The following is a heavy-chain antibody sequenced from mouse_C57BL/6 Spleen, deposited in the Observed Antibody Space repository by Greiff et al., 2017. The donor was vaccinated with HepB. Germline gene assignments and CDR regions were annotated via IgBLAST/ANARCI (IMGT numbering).Heavy chain of an antibody. D-gene: IGHD1-1*01. CDR1: GYTFTDYN. V-gene: IGHV1-18*01. Sequence: VQLKQSGPELVKPGASVKIPCKASGYTFTDYNMDWVKQSHGKSLEWIGDINPNNGGTIYNQKFKGKATLTVDKSSSTAYMELRSLTSEDTAVYYCARGRLITTVVDYYAMDYWGQGTSVTVSS. J-gene: IGHJ4*01. CDR2: INPNNGGT. CDR3: ARGRLITTVVDYYAMDY.